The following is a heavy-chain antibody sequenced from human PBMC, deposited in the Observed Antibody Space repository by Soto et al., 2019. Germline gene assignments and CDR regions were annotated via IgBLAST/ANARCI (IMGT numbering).Heavy chain of an antibody. V-gene: IGHV4-34*01. CDR2: INHSGST. CDR3: ARDSTYDSSGSYGMDV. Sequence: QVQLQQWGAGLLKPSETLSLTCAVYGGSFSGYYWSWIRQPPGQGLEWIGEINHSGSTNYNPSLKSRVTISVDTSKNQFSLKLSSVTAADTAVYYCARDSTYDSSGSYGMDVWGQGTTVTVSS. CDR1: GGSFSGYY. J-gene: IGHJ6*02. D-gene: IGHD3-22*01.